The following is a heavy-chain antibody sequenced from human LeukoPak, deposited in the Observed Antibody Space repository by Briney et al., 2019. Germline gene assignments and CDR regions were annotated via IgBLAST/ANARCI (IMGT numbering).Heavy chain of an antibody. CDR1: GFTFSSYA. CDR3: ASGGRYNSGWYGYYFDY. Sequence: PGGSLRLSCAASGFTFSSYAMHWVRQAPGKGLVWVSRINSDGSTTSYADSVKGRFTISRDNAKNTLYLQMNSLRAEDTAVYSCASGGRYNSGWYGYYFDYWGQGTLVTVSS. V-gene: IGHV3-74*01. D-gene: IGHD6-19*01. CDR2: INSDGSTT. J-gene: IGHJ4*02.